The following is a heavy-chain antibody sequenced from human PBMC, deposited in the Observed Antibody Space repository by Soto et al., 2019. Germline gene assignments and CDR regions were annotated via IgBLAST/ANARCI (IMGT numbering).Heavy chain of an antibody. Sequence: SLSMSLTCPAPARSVSNHTRHWPWLRRPPGTGLEWIGYIYNGGSTYYRPSLESRMHMSLDATRNHYSLRLTSVTAADTAFYCCARAPVRLDTIHCLEYWGQG. J-gene: IGHJ4*02. CDR1: ARSVSNHTRH. CDR2: IYNGGST. CDR3: ARAPVRLDTIHCLEY. D-gene: IGHD2-21*02. V-gene: IGHV4-30-4*01.